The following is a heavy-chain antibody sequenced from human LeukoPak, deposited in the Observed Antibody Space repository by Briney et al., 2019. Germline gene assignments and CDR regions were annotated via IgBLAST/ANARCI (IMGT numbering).Heavy chain of an antibody. CDR2: TNHSGST. CDR1: GGSISSYY. CDR3: ARQRRVRGAKEVYYYYYYYMDV. V-gene: IGHV4-34*01. Sequence: SETLSLTCTVSGGSISSYYWSWIRQPPGKGLEWIGETNHSGSTNYNPSLKSRVTISVDTSKNQFSLKLSSVTAADTAVYYCARQRRVRGAKEVYYYYYYYMDVWGKGTTVTISS. J-gene: IGHJ6*03. D-gene: IGHD3-10*01.